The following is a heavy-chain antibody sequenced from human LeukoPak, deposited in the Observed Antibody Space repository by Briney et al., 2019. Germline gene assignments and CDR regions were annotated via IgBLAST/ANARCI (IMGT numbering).Heavy chain of an antibody. V-gene: IGHV4-59*05. CDR3: ARQISGNRDY. CDR2: IFYREGFSYGGTT. J-gene: IGHJ4*02. Sequence: PSGTLSLTCTVSGVSISCYYWIWIRQSPRRGLEYIGSIFYREGFSYGGTTFYNPSLQSRVTISVDTSKNAFSLRLSSVTAADTAVYYCARQISGNRDYWGQGTLVTVSA. CDR1: GVSISCYY. D-gene: IGHD3-10*01.